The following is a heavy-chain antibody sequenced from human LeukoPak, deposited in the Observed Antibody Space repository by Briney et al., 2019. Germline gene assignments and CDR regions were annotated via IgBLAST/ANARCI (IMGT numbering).Heavy chain of an antibody. CDR2: ISAYNGNT. V-gene: IGHV1-18*01. J-gene: IGHJ4*02. CDR3: ARADYYDSPLSV. D-gene: IGHD3-22*01. Sequence: ASVKVSCKASGYTFTSYGISWVRQAPGQGLVWMGWISAYNGNTNYAQKLQGRVTMTTDTSTSTAYMELRSLRSDDTAVYYCARADYYDSPLSVWGQGTLVTVSS. CDR1: GYTFTSYG.